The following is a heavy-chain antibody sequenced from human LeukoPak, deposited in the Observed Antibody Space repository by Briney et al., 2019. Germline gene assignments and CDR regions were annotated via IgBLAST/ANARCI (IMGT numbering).Heavy chain of an antibody. D-gene: IGHD5-12*01. CDR1: GFTFDDYA. J-gene: IGHJ4*02. V-gene: IGHV3-9*01. Sequence: GRSLRLSCVASGFTFDDYAMHWVRQAPGKGLEWVSGISWSSGSIGYGDSVKGRFTISRDNAKNSLYLQMNSLRAEDTAVYYCARDVQLDSGYDGDYWGQGTLVTVSS. CDR3: ARDVQLDSGYDGDY. CDR2: ISWSSGSI.